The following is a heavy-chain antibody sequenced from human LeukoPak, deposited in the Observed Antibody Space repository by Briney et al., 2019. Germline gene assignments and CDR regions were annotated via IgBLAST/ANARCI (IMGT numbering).Heavy chain of an antibody. D-gene: IGHD1-14*01. CDR1: GVTLSSYA. CDR2: ISGSGGST. V-gene: IGHV3-23*01. Sequence: GGSLRLSCAASGVTLSSYAMSWVRQAPGKGLEWVSAISGSGGSTYYADSVKGRFTISRDNSKNTLYLQMNSLRAEDTAVYYCACSPVNYYYGMDVWGQGTTVTVSS. CDR3: ACSPVNYYYGMDV. J-gene: IGHJ6*02.